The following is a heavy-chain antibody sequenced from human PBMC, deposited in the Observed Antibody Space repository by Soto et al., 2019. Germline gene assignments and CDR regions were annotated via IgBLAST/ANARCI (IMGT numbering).Heavy chain of an antibody. J-gene: IGHJ6*02. CDR1: GFTFSSYD. D-gene: IGHD2-15*01. CDR3: ARGAYCSGGSCYRYYYYGMDV. V-gene: IGHV3-13*05. Sequence: GGSLRLSCAASGFTFSSYDMHWVRQATGKGLEWVPAIGTAGDPYYPGSVKGRFTISRENAKNSLYLQMNSLRAGDTAVYYCARGAYCSGGSCYRYYYYGMDVWGQGTTVTVSS. CDR2: IGTAGDP.